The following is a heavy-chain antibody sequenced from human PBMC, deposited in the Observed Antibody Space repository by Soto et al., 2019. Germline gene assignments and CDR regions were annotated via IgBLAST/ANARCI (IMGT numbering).Heavy chain of an antibody. Sequence: QVQLVESGGGVVQPGRSLRLSCAASGFTFGSYGMHWVRQAPGKGLEWVAVIWYDGSNKYYADSVKGRFTISRDNSKNTLYLQMNSLRAEDTAVYYCARDELSARYYYFDYWGQGTLVTVSS. D-gene: IGHD6-6*01. J-gene: IGHJ4*02. CDR2: IWYDGSNK. V-gene: IGHV3-33*01. CDR3: ARDELSARYYYFDY. CDR1: GFTFGSYG.